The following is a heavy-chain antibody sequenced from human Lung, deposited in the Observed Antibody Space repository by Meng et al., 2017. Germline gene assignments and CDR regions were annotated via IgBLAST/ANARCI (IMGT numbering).Heavy chain of an antibody. CDR3: ARGLGEAVVPRTMFDY. J-gene: IGHJ4*02. CDR2: IYHSGGT. CDR1: GGTISSSNW. Sequence: VQLLESGPGLVKASGTLSLTCGVSGGTISSSNWWSWVRQPPGKGLEWIGEIYHSGGTKYNPSLKSRVTISVDKSKNQFSLKLSSVTAADTAVYYCARGLGEAVVPRTMFDYWGQGTLVTVSS. D-gene: IGHD2-2*01. V-gene: IGHV4-4*02.